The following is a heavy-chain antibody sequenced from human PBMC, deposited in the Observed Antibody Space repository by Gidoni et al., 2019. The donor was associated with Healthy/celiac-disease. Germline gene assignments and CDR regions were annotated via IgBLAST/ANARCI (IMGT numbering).Heavy chain of an antibody. D-gene: IGHD3-10*01. Sequence: QVQLVQSGAEVKKPGASVKVSCKASGYTFTSYDINWVRQATGQGLEWMGWMNPNSGNTGYAQKFQGRVTMTRNTSISTAYMELSSLRSEDTAVYYCARVSFYYGSGKKKTYYYGMDVWGQGTTVTVSS. V-gene: IGHV1-8*01. J-gene: IGHJ6*02. CDR1: GYTFTSYD. CDR3: ARVSFYYGSGKKKTYYYGMDV. CDR2: MNPNSGNT.